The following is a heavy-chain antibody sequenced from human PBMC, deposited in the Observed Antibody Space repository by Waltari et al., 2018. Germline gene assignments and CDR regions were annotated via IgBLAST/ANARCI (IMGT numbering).Heavy chain of an antibody. V-gene: IGHV4-39*01. CDR2: SFYSGSP. CDR1: GGSISSSNYY. D-gene: IGHD1-26*01. Sequence: QLQLQESGPGLVKPSETLSLSCSVSGGSISSSNYYWGWIRQPPGKGLEWIGSSFYSGSPDDNPSLKGRVTISVDTSKNQFSLKLSSVTAGDTAVYYCARIALGGTSTDTFDIWGQGTRVTVSS. CDR3: ARIALGGTSTDTFDI. J-gene: IGHJ3*02.